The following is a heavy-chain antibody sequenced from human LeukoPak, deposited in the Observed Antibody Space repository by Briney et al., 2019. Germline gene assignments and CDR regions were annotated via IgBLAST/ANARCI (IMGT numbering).Heavy chain of an antibody. J-gene: IGHJ4*02. CDR2: ISYDGSNK. V-gene: IGHV3-30*18. CDR1: GFTFSNYG. Sequence: QSGGSLRLSCAASGFTFSNYGIHWVRQAPGKGLEWVAVISYDGSNKYYADSVKGRSTISRDNSKNTLYLQMNSLRAEDTAVYYCAKYGTAMVTWGQLDYWGQGTLVTVSS. CDR3: AKYGTAMVTWGQLDY. D-gene: IGHD5-18*01.